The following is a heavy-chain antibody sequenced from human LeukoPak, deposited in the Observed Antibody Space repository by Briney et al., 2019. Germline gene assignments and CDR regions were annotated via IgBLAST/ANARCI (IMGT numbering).Heavy chain of an antibody. CDR2: ISSSSSYI. V-gene: IGHV3-21*01. CDR3: ARGSISDY. Sequence: GGSLRLSCAASGFTFDDYGMSWVRQAPGKGLEWVSSISSSSSYIYYADSVKGRFTISRDNAKNSLYLQMNSLRAEDTAVYYCARGSISDYWGQGTLVTVSS. CDR1: GFTFDDYG. J-gene: IGHJ4*02.